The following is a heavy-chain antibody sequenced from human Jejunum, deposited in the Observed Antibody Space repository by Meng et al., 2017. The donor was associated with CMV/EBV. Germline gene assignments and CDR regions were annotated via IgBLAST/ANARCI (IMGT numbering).Heavy chain of an antibody. CDR1: GGSISRISCC. D-gene: IGHD2-15*01. CDR3: ARDSGGYGLDAFDI. Sequence: GGSISRISCCWGWIRQPPGRGLEWIASICYNGTTFYSPSLKSRVNISIDTSKNHFSLNLRSVTAADAAVYYCARDSGGYGLDAFDIWGQGTMVTVSS. CDR2: ICYNGTT. V-gene: IGHV4-39*07. J-gene: IGHJ3*02.